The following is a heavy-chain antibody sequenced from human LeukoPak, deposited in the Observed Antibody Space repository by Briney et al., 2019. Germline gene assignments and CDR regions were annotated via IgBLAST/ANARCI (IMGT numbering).Heavy chain of an antibody. Sequence: SETLSLTCTVSGDSLSNYWWSWIRQPPGKGLEWIGYIYYSGITNYNPSLKSRVTISVDTSKNQFSLKLSSVTAADTAVYYCARDQRTGDWDAFDIWGQGTMVTVSS. J-gene: IGHJ3*02. V-gene: IGHV4-59*01. CDR1: GDSLSNYW. D-gene: IGHD7-27*01. CDR2: IYYSGIT. CDR3: ARDQRTGDWDAFDI.